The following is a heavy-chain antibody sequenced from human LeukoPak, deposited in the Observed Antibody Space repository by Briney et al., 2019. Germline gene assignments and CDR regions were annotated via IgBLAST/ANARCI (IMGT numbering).Heavy chain of an antibody. CDR3: ARSFTMVRGLYFDY. J-gene: IGHJ4*02. V-gene: IGHV3-66*01. Sequence: PGGSLRLSCAASGFTVSSNYMSWVRQAQGKGLEWVSVIYSGGSTYYADSVKGRFTISRDNSKNTLYLQMNSLRAEDTAVYYCARSFTMVRGLYFDYWGQGTLVTVSS. CDR1: GFTVSSNY. CDR2: IYSGGST. D-gene: IGHD3-10*01.